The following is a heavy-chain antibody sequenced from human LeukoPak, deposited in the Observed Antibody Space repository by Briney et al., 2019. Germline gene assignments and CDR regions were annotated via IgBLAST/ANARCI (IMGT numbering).Heavy chain of an antibody. Sequence: ASVKVSCKASGYTFTGYYMHWVRQAPGQGLEWMGWINPNSGGTNYAQKFQGRVTMTRDTSISTAYMELSRLRSDDTAVYYCARATWDTAMVGAFDIWGQGTMVTVSS. CDR3: ARATWDTAMVGAFDI. CDR2: INPNSGGT. V-gene: IGHV1-2*02. J-gene: IGHJ3*02. D-gene: IGHD5-18*01. CDR1: GYTFTGYY.